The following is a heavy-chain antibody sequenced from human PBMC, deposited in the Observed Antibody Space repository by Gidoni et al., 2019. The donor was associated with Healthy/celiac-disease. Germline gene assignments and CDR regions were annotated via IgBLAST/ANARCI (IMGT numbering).Heavy chain of an antibody. CDR2: ISGSGGST. V-gene: IGHV3-23*01. CDR1: CFAFSSYA. J-gene: IGHJ1*01. D-gene: IGHD2-15*01. CDR3: AKATVVVVAATPAEYFQH. Sequence: EVQLLESGGGLVQPGGSLRLSCAASCFAFSSYAMSWVRQAPGKGLECVSAISGSGGSTYYAGSVKGRFTISRDNSKNTLYLQMNSLRAEDTAVYYCAKATVVVVAATPAEYFQHWGQGTLVTVSS.